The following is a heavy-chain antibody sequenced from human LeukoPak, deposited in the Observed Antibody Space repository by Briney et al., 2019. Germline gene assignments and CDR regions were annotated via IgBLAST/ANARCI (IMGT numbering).Heavy chain of an antibody. CDR2: ISYDGSNK. CDR3: AKDRAPSGPIAVAGNFDS. Sequence: GGSLRLSCAASGFTFSSYAMHWVRQAPGKGLEWVAVISYDGSNKYYADSVKGRFTISRDNSKNTLYLQMNSLRADDTAVYYCAKDRAPSGPIAVAGNFDSWGQGALVTVSS. D-gene: IGHD6-19*01. V-gene: IGHV3-30-3*01. CDR1: GFTFSSYA. J-gene: IGHJ4*02.